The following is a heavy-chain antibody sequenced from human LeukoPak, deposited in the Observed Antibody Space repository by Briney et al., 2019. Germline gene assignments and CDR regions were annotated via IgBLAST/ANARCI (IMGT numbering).Heavy chain of an antibody. V-gene: IGHV3-21*01. D-gene: IGHD2-15*01. CDR1: GFTFSSYW. J-gene: IGHJ5*02. CDR3: ARDPDQDPYNWFDP. CDR2: ISSSSSYI. Sequence: PGGSLRLSCAASGFTFSSYWMNWVRQAPGKGLEWVSSISSSSSYIYYADSVKGRFTISRDNAKNSLYLQMNSLRAEDTAVYYCARDPDQDPYNWFDPWGQGTLVTVSS.